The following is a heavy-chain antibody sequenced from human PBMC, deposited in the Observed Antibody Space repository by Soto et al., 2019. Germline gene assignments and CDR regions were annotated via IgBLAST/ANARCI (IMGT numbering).Heavy chain of an antibody. J-gene: IGHJ6*03. Sequence: GGSLRLSCAASGFTFSNAWMSWVRQAPGKGLEWVGRIKSKTDGGTTDYAASVKGRFTISRDNSKNTLYLQMNSLKTEDTAVYYGTTDAGKLPRNYYYYYMDVWGKGTTVTVSS. CDR1: GFTFSNAW. CDR3: TTDAGKLPRNYYYYYMDV. CDR2: IKSKTDGGTT. V-gene: IGHV3-15*01.